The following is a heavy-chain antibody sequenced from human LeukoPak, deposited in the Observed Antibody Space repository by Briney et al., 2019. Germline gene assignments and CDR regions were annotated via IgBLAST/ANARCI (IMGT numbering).Heavy chain of an antibody. CDR3: ARLGGTYLSYWFFDL. CDR2: IYTSGST. J-gene: IGHJ2*01. D-gene: IGHD1-26*01. Sequence: SQTLSLTCTVSGGSISSGSYYWSWIRQPAGKGLEWIGRIYTSGSTNYNPSLKSRLTISLDTSKNHFSLNMSSVTAADTALYYCARLGGTYLSYWFFDLWGRGTLVTVPS. CDR1: GGSISSGSYY. V-gene: IGHV4-61*02.